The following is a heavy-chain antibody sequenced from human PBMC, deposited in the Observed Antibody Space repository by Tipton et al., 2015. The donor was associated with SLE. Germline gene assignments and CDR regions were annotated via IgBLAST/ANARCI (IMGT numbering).Heavy chain of an antibody. CDR3: ARGVAHYYDSGSFDI. CDR2: INHSGST. Sequence: GLVKPSETLSLTCAVYGGSFSGYYWSWIRQPPGKGLEWIGEINHSGSTNYNPSLKSRVTISVDTSKNQLSLKLTSVTAADTALYYCARGVAHYYDSGSFDIWGQGTMVTVSS. J-gene: IGHJ3*02. D-gene: IGHD3-22*01. V-gene: IGHV4-34*01. CDR1: GGSFSGYY.